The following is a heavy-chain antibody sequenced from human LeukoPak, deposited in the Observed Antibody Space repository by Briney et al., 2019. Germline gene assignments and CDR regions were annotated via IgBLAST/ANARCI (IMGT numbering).Heavy chain of an antibody. Sequence: GASVKVSCKASGYTFTNYAISWVRQAPGQGLEWMGWISAYNTNTNYAQNLQGRVTMTTDTSTSTAYMELRSLRSDDTAVYYCATVVVGESVVPIAGYFDYWGQGTLVIVSS. CDR2: ISAYNTNT. CDR1: GYTFTNYA. CDR3: ATVVVGESVVPIAGYFDY. V-gene: IGHV1-18*01. J-gene: IGHJ4*02. D-gene: IGHD2-2*01.